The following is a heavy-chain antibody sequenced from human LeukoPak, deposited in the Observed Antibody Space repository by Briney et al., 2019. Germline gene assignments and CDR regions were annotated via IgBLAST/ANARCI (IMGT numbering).Heavy chain of an antibody. Sequence: SETLSLTCTVSGGSISNYYWSWIRQPPGKGLEWIAYINYSGSTNYSPSLKRRVTISVDTSKNHFSLTLSSVTAADTAVYYCARFGGPHAFDIWGQGTMVTVSS. D-gene: IGHD3-3*01. V-gene: IGHV4-59*01. J-gene: IGHJ3*02. CDR2: INYSGST. CDR1: GGSISNYY. CDR3: ARFGGPHAFDI.